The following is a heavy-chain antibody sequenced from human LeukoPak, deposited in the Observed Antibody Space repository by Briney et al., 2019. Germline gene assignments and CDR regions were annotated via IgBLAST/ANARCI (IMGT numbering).Heavy chain of an antibody. CDR2: MYTSGIT. J-gene: IGHJ3*02. CDR3: ARETSTTYDRAIDI. Sequence: SETLSLTCTVSGGASINSYFWCWFRQPPGKGLEWIGRMYTSGITNYSPSLKSRVTMSIDTSKNQISLNLTSVTAADTAMYYCARETSTTYDRAIDIWGRGTMVTVSS. D-gene: IGHD1-26*01. V-gene: IGHV4-4*07. CDR1: GGASINSYF.